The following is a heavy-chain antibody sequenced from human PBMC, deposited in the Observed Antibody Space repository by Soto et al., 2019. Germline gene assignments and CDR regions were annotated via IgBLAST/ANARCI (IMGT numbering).Heavy chain of an antibody. CDR1: GFSLSTSGVG. V-gene: IGHV2-5*02. J-gene: IGHJ4*02. CDR2: IYWDDDK. CDR3: PPSPRYFDWLLSRHPYYFDH. Sequence: QITLKESGPTLVKPTQTLTLTCTFSGFSLSTSGVGVGWIRQPPGKALEWLALIYWDDDKRYSPSLKSRLTTHQATSKNQTDLTMTDIDPAETSTYSRPPSPRYFDWLLSRHPYYFDHLGQGTLVTVFS. D-gene: IGHD3-9*01.